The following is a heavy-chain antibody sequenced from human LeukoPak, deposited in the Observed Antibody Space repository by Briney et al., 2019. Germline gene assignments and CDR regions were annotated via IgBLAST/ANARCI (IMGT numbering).Heavy chain of an antibody. CDR1: GFTFDDYA. Sequence: PGGSLRLSCAASGFTFDDYAMHWVRQAPGKGLEWVSLISWDGGSTYYADSVKGRFTISRDNSKNSLYLQMNSLRAEDTALYYCAKEDAVVSYGSPLDYWGQGTLVTVSS. CDR3: AKEDAVVSYGSPLDY. CDR2: ISWDGGST. D-gene: IGHD5-18*01. V-gene: IGHV3-43D*03. J-gene: IGHJ4*02.